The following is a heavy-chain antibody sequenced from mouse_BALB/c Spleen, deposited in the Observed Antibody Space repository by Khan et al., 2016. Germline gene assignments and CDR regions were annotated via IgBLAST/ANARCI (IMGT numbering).Heavy chain of an antibody. CDR1: GYSITSGYY. Sequence: EVQLQESGPGLVKPSQSLSLTCSVTGYSITSGYYWNWIRQFPGNKLEWMGYISYDGSNNYNPSLKNRISITRDTSKNQFFLKLNSVTNEDTAKLYCATYGNYEGFAYWGQGTLVTVSA. V-gene: IGHV3-6*02. D-gene: IGHD2-1*01. CDR2: ISYDGSN. CDR3: ATYGNYEGFAY. J-gene: IGHJ3*01.